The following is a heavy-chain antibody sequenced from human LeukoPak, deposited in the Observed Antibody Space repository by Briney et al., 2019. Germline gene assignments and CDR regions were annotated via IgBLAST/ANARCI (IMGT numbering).Heavy chain of an antibody. Sequence: SETLSLTCTVSGGSVNSGNYCWSWIRQPPGTGLEWIGCIYYSGSSNYNPSLKSRVTISVDTSKNQFSLKLSSVTAADTAVYYCARVLPEIAGGTDYFDYWGQGTLVTVSS. CDR2: IYYSGSS. J-gene: IGHJ4*02. D-gene: IGHD1-26*01. CDR1: GGSVNSGNYC. V-gene: IGHV4-61*01. CDR3: ARVLPEIAGGTDYFDY.